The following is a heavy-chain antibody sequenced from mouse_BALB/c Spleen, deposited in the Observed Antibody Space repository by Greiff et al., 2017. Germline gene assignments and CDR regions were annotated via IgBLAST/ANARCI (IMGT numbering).Heavy chain of an antibody. V-gene: IGHV1S81*02. J-gene: IGHJ2*01. CDR1: GYTFTSYW. D-gene: IGHD1-1*01. Sequence: VQLQQPGAELVKPGASVKLSCKASGYTFTSYWMHWVKQRPGQGLEWIGEINPSNGRTNYNEKFKSKATLTVDKSSSTAYMQLSSLTSEDSAVYYCARGGIYYYGSSSEDYFDYWGQGTTLTVSS. CDR2: INPSNGRT. CDR3: ARGGIYYYGSSSEDYFDY.